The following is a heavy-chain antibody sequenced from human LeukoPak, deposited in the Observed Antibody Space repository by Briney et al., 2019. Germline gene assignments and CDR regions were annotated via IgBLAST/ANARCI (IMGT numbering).Heavy chain of an antibody. CDR2: IYTSGCT. J-gene: IGHJ4*02. D-gene: IGHD3-22*01. CDR3: AREGMDYYDSSGFSW. V-gene: IGHV4-4*07. Sequence: SETLSLTWTVFGASIIGYYCGWIWQPARKRLGWIGGIYTSGCTNYVPSLNSRFTMSVDTSKNQFALKLSSVTAAHTAVYYCAREGMDYYDSSGFSWWGQGALVTVSS. CDR1: GASIIGYY.